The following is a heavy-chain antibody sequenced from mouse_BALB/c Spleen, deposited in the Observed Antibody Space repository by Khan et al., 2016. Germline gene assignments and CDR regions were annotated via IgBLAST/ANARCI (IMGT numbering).Heavy chain of an antibody. CDR3: ASYYDFDGGFAY. CDR1: GFSLTGFS. D-gene: IGHD2-4*01. J-gene: IGHJ3*01. V-gene: IGHV2-6-7*01. CDR2: IWGDGST. Sequence: VQLQESGPGLVAPSQSLSITCTVSGFSLTGFSVYWVRQPPGKALEWLGMIWGDGSTDYSSALKSRLSFNRADYKSQVILKMNSLQTDDTARYFCASYYDFDGGFAYWGQGTLVTVSA.